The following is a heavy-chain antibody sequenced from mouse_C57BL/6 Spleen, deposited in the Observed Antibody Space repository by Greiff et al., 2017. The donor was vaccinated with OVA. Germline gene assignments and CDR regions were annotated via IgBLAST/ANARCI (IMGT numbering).Heavy chain of an antibody. J-gene: IGHJ3*01. Sequence: VKLQQPGAELVMPGASVKLSCKASGYTFTSYWMHWVKQRPGQGLEWIGEIDPSDSYTNYNQKFKGKSTLTVDKSSSTAYMQLSSLTSEDSAVYYCARSDPHYYGSSYGFAYWGQGTLVTVSA. CDR3: ARSDPHYYGSSYGFAY. V-gene: IGHV1-69*01. D-gene: IGHD1-1*01. CDR1: GYTFTSYW. CDR2: IDPSDSYT.